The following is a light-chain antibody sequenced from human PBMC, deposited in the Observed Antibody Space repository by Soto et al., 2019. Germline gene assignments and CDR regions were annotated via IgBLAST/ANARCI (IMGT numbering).Light chain of an antibody. J-gene: IGKJ5*01. Sequence: SVCTQCPATLSLSPGERATLSCRASQSVSSYLAWYQQKPGQAPRLLIYDASNRATGIPARFSGSGSGTDFTLTISSLEPEDFAVYYCQQRSNWPPITFGQGTRLEI. CDR2: DAS. CDR3: QQRSNWPPIT. V-gene: IGKV3-11*01. CDR1: QSVSSY.